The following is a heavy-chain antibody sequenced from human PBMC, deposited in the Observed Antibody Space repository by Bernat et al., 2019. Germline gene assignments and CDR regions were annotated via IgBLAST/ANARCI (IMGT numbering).Heavy chain of an antibody. CDR1: GFTVSSNY. V-gene: IGHV3-53*02. Sequence: EVQLVETGGGLIQPGGSLRLSCAASGFTVSSNYMSWVRQAPGKGLEWVSVIYSGGSTYYADYVTGRFTISRDNSKNPLYLQMNSLRAEDTAVYYCARDSQQLATVYWGQGTLVTVSS. CDR2: IYSGGST. CDR3: ARDSQQLATVY. D-gene: IGHD6-13*01. J-gene: IGHJ4*02.